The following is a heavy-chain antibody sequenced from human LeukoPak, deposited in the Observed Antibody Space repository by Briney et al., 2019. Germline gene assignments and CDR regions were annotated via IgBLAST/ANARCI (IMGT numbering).Heavy chain of an antibody. Sequence: PGGSLRLSCAASGFTFSNYGMHWVRQVPGKGLVWVSRISGDGGSIFYADSVKGRFTISRDNAKNSLYVQMNSLRADDSAVYYCARSSNGVYIQWGQGTLVTVSS. CDR3: ARSSNGVYIQ. J-gene: IGHJ4*02. CDR2: ISGDGGSI. D-gene: IGHD2-8*01. CDR1: GFTFSNYG. V-gene: IGHV3-74*01.